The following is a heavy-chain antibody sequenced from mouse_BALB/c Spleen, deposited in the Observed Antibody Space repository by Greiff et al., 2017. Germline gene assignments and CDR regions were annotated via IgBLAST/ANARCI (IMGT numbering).Heavy chain of an antibody. J-gene: IGHJ3*01. V-gene: IGHV1-26*01. CDR3: ASRGGGFTY. CDR2: VNPNNGGT. D-gene: IGHD1-1*02. CDR1: GYTFTDYY. Sequence: VQLKQSGPELVKPGASVKISCKASGYTFTDYYMNWVKQSHGKSLEWIGLVNPNNGGTNYNQKFKGKATLTVDKSSSTAYMELRSLTSEDSAVYYCASRGGGFTYWGQGTLVTVSA.